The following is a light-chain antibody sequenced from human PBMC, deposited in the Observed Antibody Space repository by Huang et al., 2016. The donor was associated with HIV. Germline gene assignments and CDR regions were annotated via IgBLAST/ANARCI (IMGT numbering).Light chain of an antibody. CDR2: AAS. V-gene: IGKV1-9*01. Sequence: IQLTQSPSSLSASVGDRVTITCRASQAISSYLAWYQQKPGKAPKLLIYAASTLQSGVPSRFSGNGSVTYFTLTISSLQPEDFATYYCQQLNNYPFTFGPGTKVDIK. J-gene: IGKJ3*01. CDR3: QQLNNYPFT. CDR1: QAISSY.